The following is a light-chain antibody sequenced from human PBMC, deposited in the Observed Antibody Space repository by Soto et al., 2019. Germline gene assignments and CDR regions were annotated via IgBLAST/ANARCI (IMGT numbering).Light chain of an antibody. V-gene: IGKV3-20*01. CDR1: QSVSSSY. J-gene: IGKJ5*01. Sequence: ETVLTQSPGTLSVSPGESATLSCRASQSVSSSYLAWYQQKRGQAPRLLIYGASSRATGVPDRFTGSGSGTDFILTITRREPEDFVVYFCQQYRRSSITFGQGTLLEIK. CDR2: GAS. CDR3: QQYRRSSIT.